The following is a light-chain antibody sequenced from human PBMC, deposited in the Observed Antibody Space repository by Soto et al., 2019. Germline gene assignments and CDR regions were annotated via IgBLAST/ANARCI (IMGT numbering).Light chain of an antibody. J-gene: IGKJ1*01. Sequence: GVRVTITCRASQSISSWLAWYQQKPGKAPNLLIHKASHLESGVPSRFSGSGSGTEFTLTISSLQPGDFATYYCQHYNTYPWTFGQGTKVDIK. CDR2: KAS. CDR3: QHYNTYPWT. CDR1: QSISSW. V-gene: IGKV1-5*03.